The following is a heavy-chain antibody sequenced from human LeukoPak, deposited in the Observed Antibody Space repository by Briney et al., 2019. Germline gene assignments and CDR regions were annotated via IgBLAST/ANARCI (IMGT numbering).Heavy chain of an antibody. CDR3: ARGTEADGTFMFDF. Sequence: PSETLSLTCTVSGGSISSYYWSWIRQPPGKGLEWIGYIYYSGSTNYNPSLKSRVTISVDTSKNQFSLKLSSVTAADTAVYYCARGTEADGTFMFDFWGQGTLVTVSS. CDR1: GGSISSYY. D-gene: IGHD5-24*01. J-gene: IGHJ4*02. CDR2: IYYSGST. V-gene: IGHV4-59*12.